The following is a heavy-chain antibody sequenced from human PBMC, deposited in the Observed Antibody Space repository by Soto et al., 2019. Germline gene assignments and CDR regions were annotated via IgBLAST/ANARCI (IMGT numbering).Heavy chain of an antibody. D-gene: IGHD3-22*01. V-gene: IGHV1-18*01. J-gene: IGHJ3*02. Sequence: ASVKVSCKASGYTFTSYGISWVRQAPGQGLEWMGWISAYNGNTNYAQKLQGRVTMTTDTSTSTAYMELRSLRSEDTAVYYCARGITMIVVVTTSASVAFDIWGQGTMVTVSS. CDR1: GYTFTSYG. CDR2: ISAYNGNT. CDR3: ARGITMIVVVTTSASVAFDI.